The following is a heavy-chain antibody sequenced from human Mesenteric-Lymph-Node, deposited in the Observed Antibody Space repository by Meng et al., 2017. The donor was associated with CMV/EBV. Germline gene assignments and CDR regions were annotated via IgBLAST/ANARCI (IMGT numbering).Heavy chain of an antibody. V-gene: IGHV3-74*01. Sequence: LRLCCAASGFTCSSCGLHSVRQAPGKGVVWVSRSNSDGSSTSYADSVKGRFTISRDNAKNTLYLEMNSLGADDTAVCYCARDHGGADYWGQRTLVTASS. D-gene: IGHD4-23*01. CDR1: GFTCSSCG. CDR3: ARDHGGADY. J-gene: IGHJ4*02. CDR2: SNSDGSST.